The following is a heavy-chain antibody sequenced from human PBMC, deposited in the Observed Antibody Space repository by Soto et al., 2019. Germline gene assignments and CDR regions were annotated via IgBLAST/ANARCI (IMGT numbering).Heavy chain of an antibody. J-gene: IGHJ4*02. CDR1: GFTFSSYW. Sequence: GSLRLSCAASGFTFSSYWMSWVRQAPGKGLEWVANIKQDGSEKYYVDSVKGRFTISRDNAKNSLYLQMNSLRAEDTAVYYCARGKSVAVALVDYWGQGTLVTVSS. D-gene: IGHD6-19*01. CDR2: IKQDGSEK. CDR3: ARGKSVAVALVDY. V-gene: IGHV3-7*01.